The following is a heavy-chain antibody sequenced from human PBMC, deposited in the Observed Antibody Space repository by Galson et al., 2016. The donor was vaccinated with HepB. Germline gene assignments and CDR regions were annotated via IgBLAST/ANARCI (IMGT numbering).Heavy chain of an antibody. J-gene: IGHJ4*01. V-gene: IGHV3-7*03. CDR1: GFTFSSYN. CDR2: IKPDGSQM. Sequence: SLRLSCAPSGFTFSSYNMHWVRRVPGKGLEWVGNIKPDGSQMNYADSVKGRFTISRDNARNSLYLQMNSLRAEDTAVYFCAEMPTVDWWGQGTLVTVSS. D-gene: IGHD5-24*01. CDR3: AEMPTVDW.